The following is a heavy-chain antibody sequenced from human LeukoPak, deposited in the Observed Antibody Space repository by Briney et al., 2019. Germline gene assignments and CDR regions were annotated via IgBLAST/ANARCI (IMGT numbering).Heavy chain of an antibody. CDR2: IYTSGST. D-gene: IGHD3-22*01. V-gene: IGHV4-4*07. CDR3: AREVTMIVVVIRSSRWCDP. CDR1: GGSISSYY. J-gene: IGHJ5*02. Sequence: SETLSLTCTVSGGSISSYYWSWIRQPAGKGLEWIGRIYTSGSTNYNPSLKSRVTMSVDTSKNQFSLKLSSVTAADTAVYYCAREVTMIVVVIRSSRWCDPWGQGTLVTVSS.